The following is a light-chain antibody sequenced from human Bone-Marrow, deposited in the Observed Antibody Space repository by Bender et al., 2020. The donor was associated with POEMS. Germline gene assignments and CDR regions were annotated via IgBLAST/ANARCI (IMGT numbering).Light chain of an antibody. CDR3: STYTSTGTSI. CDR1: SSDVGGYNY. J-gene: IGLJ2*01. V-gene: IGLV2-14*03. Sequence: QSALTQPASVSGSPGQSITISCTGTSSDVGGYNYVSWYQQHPGKAPKLMIFDVRQRPSGVSDRFSGSKSANTASLTISGLQAEDECDYYCSTYTSTGTSIFGGGTNLPVL. CDR2: DVR.